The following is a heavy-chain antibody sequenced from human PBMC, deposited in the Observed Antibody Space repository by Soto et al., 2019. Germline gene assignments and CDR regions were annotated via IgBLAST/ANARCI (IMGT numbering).Heavy chain of an antibody. D-gene: IGHD6-13*01. Sequence: GASVKVSCKASGYTFTDYFMYWVRQAPGQGLEWMGWSNPKSGGTNYAQKFQDRVTMARDTSINTAYMELSRLRSDDTAMYYCAKAQFGSSTWYYYVMDVWGQGTTVTVS. CDR3: AKAQFGSSTWYYYVMDV. V-gene: IGHV1-2*02. J-gene: IGHJ6*02. CDR2: SNPKSGGT. CDR1: GYTFTDYF.